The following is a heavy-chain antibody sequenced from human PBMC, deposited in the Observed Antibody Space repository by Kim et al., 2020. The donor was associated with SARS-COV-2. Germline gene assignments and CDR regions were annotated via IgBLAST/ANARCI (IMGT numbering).Heavy chain of an antibody. Sequence: GGSLRRSCAASGFTFSSYSMNWVRQAPGKGLEWVSSISSSSSYIYYADSMKGRFTISRDNAKNSLYLQMNSLRAEDTAVYYCARTRDSGWSYFDYWGQGTLVTVSS. CDR3: ARTRDSGWSYFDY. D-gene: IGHD6-19*01. CDR2: ISSSSSYI. V-gene: IGHV3-21*01. CDR1: GFTFSSYS. J-gene: IGHJ4*02.